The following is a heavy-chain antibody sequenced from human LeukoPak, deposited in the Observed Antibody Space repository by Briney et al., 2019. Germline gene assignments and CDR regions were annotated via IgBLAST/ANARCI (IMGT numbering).Heavy chain of an antibody. Sequence: GGSLRLSCAASGFTFSSYSMSWVRQAPGKGLEWVANIKQDGSEKYYVDSVKGRFTISRDNAKNSLYLQMNSLRAEDTAVYYCARVGVRGTYYYYYYMDVWGKGTTVTVSS. CDR3: ARVGVRGTYYYYYYMDV. CDR1: GFTFSSYS. D-gene: IGHD3-10*01. V-gene: IGHV3-7*01. J-gene: IGHJ6*03. CDR2: IKQDGSEK.